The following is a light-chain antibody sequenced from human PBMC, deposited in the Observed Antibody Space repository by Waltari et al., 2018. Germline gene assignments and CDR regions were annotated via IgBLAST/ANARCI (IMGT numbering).Light chain of an antibody. V-gene: IGLV2-14*03. J-gene: IGLJ3*02. CDR3: SSYTSAHTLV. CDR2: DVI. Sequence: QSALTQPASVSGSPGQSITISCTGTSRDVGGYNSVSWYQHHAGKAPKLIIYDVIKRPSGVSNRFSGSKSDNTASLTISGLQAEDDADYYCSSYTSAHTLVFGGGTQLTVL. CDR1: SRDVGGYNS.